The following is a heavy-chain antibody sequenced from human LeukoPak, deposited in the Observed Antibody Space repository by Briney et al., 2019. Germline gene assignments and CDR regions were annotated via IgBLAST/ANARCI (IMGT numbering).Heavy chain of an antibody. CDR2: IYYSGST. CDR1: GGSISSYY. V-gene: IGHV4-59*01. J-gene: IGHJ4*02. CDR3: ARAAIGGALYYFDY. D-gene: IGHD3-16*01. Sequence: SETLSLTCTVSGGSISSYYWSWIRQPPGKELEWIGYIYYSGSTNYNPSLKSRVTISVDTSKNQFSLKLSSVTAADTAVYYCARAAIGGALYYFDYWGQGTLVTVSS.